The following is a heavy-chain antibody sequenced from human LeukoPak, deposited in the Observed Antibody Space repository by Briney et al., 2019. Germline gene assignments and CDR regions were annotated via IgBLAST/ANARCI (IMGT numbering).Heavy chain of an antibody. V-gene: IGHV4-59*08. Sequence: SQTLSLTSTLSRGSIRSYDWSRIRRSPSNRLEWIGYISCTGSTTYNPSLKNRVTISLDTSKSQFSLRLPCVTAADTAVYYCASHGSSGHDPLTWGQGNLVTVSS. CDR2: ISCTGST. J-gene: IGHJ4*02. CDR3: ASHGSSGHDPLT. CDR1: RGSIRSYD. D-gene: IGHD5-12*01.